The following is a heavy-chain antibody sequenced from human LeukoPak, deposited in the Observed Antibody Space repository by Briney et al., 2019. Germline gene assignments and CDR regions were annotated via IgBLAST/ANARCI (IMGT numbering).Heavy chain of an antibody. J-gene: IGHJ4*02. Sequence: GGSLRLSCAASGFTFSSYEMNWVRLAPGKGLEWVSYISSSGTTIYYADSVKGRFTISRDNAKNSLYLQMNSLRAEDTAVYYCATPPITGTASWGQGTLVTVSS. CDR3: ATPPITGTAS. V-gene: IGHV3-48*03. CDR2: ISSSGTTI. CDR1: GFTFSSYE. D-gene: IGHD1-20*01.